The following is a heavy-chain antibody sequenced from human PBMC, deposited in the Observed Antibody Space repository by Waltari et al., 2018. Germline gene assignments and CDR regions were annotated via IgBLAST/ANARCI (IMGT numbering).Heavy chain of an antibody. CDR1: GFTFSSYG. CDR2: IWYDGRNK. CDR3: ARDLYSSGWRSAGFDY. Sequence: QVQLVESGGGVVQPGRSLRLSCAASGFTFSSYGMHWVRQAPGKGLEWVAGIWYDGRNKYYADSVKGRFTISRDNSKNTLDLQMNSLRAEDTAVYYCARDLYSSGWRSAGFDYWGQGTLVTVSS. J-gene: IGHJ4*02. D-gene: IGHD6-19*01. V-gene: IGHV3-33*01.